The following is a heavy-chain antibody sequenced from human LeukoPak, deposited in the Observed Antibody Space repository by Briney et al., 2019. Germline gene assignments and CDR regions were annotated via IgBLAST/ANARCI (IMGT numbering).Heavy chain of an antibody. V-gene: IGHV4-34*01. Sequence: SLETLSLTCAVYGGSFSGYYWSWIRQPPGKGLEWIGEINHSGSTNYNPSLKSRVTISVDTSKNQFSLKLSSVTAADTAVYYCASLVVVPAASFDYWGQGTLVTVSS. CDR2: INHSGST. CDR1: GGSFSGYY. CDR3: ASLVVVPAASFDY. J-gene: IGHJ4*02. D-gene: IGHD2-2*01.